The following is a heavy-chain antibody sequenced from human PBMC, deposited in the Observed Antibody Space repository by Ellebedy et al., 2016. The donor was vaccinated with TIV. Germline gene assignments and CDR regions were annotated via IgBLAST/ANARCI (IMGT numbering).Heavy chain of an antibody. J-gene: IGHJ2*01. CDR3: ARERNYYIDL. Sequence: GESLKISCAASGFTFSDHHMDWVRQAPGKGLEWVGFIRGKTYGGTTEYAASVRGRFTISRDDSKNSLYLQMNSLKTEDTAVYYCARERNYYIDLWGRGTLVTVSS. CDR2: IRGKTYGGTT. CDR1: GFTFSDHH. D-gene: IGHD1-7*01. V-gene: IGHV3-72*01.